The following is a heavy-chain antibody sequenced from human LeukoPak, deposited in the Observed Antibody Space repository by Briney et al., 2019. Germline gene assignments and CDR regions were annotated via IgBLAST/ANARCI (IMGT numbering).Heavy chain of an antibody. J-gene: IGHJ3*02. CDR1: GFTFGNDG. Sequence: GGSLRLSCAASGFTFGNDGMSWVRQVPGKGLEWVAVIWYDGSNKYYADSVKGRFTISRDNSKNTLYLQMNSLRAEDTAVYYCARDRGSGWLSGGYDAFDIWGQGTMVTVSS. D-gene: IGHD6-19*01. CDR3: ARDRGSGWLSGGYDAFDI. V-gene: IGHV3-33*08. CDR2: IWYDGSNK.